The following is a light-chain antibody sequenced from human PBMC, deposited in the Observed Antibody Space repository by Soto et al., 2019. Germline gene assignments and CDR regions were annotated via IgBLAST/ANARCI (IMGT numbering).Light chain of an antibody. CDR2: QDN. Sequence: SYELTQPPSVSVSPGQTASITCSGAKLGDIYASWYQQKPGQSPLLVIYQDNKRPSGIPERFSGSNSGNTAALTISGTQAMDEADYYCQAWDRSTGGVFGGGTKVTVL. J-gene: IGLJ2*01. CDR1: KLGDIY. CDR3: QAWDRSTGGV. V-gene: IGLV3-1*01.